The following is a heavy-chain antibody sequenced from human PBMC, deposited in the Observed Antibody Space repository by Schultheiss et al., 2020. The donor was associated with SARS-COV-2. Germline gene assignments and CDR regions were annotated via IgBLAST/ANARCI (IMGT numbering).Heavy chain of an antibody. CDR1: GFTFSSYS. V-gene: IGHV3-30*18. Sequence: GESLKISCAASGFTFSSYSMHWVRQAPGKGLEWVAVISYDGSNKYYADSVKGRFTISRDNSKNTLYLQMNSLRAEDTAVYYCAKDRAHRSGPHYWGQGTLVTVSS. CDR2: ISYDGSNK. CDR3: AKDRAHRSGPHY. J-gene: IGHJ4*02. D-gene: IGHD3-22*01.